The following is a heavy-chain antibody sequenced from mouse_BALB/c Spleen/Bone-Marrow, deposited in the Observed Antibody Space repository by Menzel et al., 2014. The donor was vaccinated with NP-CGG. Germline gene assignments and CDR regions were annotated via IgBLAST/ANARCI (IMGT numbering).Heavy chain of an antibody. CDR2: IWAGGST. CDR3: ARGSYYEGAMDY. V-gene: IGHV2-9*02. D-gene: IGHD1-1*01. Sequence: VQLQQSGPGLVAPSQSLSITCTASGFSLTSYGVHWVRQPPGKVLEWLGGIWAGGSTNYNSALMSRLSVSKDNSKSQVFLKMNSLQTDDTAMYYCARGSYYEGAMDYWGQGTSVTVS. CDR1: GFSLTSYG. J-gene: IGHJ4*01.